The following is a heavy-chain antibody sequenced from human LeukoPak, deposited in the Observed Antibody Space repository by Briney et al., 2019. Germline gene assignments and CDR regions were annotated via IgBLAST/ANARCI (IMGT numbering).Heavy chain of an antibody. V-gene: IGHV1-69*13. CDR3: ARASLVVPAAIPLGMDV. D-gene: IGHD2-2*02. J-gene: IGHJ6*02. CDR2: IIPIFGTA. Sequence: ASVTVSCKASGGTFSSYVISWVRQAPGQGLEWMGGIIPIFGTASYAQKFQGRVTITADESTSTAYMELGSLRSEDTAVYYCARASLVVPAAIPLGMDVWGQGTTVTVSS. CDR1: GGTFSSYV.